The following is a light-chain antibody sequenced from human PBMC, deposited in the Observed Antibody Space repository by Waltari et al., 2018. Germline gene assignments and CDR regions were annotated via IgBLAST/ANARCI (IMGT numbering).Light chain of an antibody. CDR2: RNN. V-gene: IGLV1-47*01. CDR1: RPNIGTPY. CDR3: AAWDDNLSGWV. J-gene: IGLJ2*01. Sequence: QSVLTQPPSASGTPGPSVTIPCSGGRPNIGTPYVCWYPPLPETPPTLLLHRNNQRPSGVPDRFSGAKSGTSASLAISGLRSEDEADYYCAAWDDNLSGWVFGGGTKLTVL.